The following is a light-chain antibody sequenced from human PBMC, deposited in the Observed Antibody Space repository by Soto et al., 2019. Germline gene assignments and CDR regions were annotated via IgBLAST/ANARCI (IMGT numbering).Light chain of an antibody. CDR3: CSYTSSSTLDVV. V-gene: IGLV2-14*01. CDR1: SSDVGGYNY. CDR2: DVS. Sequence: QSVLTQPASVSGSPGQSITISCTGTSSDVGGYNYVSWYQQHPGKAPKLMIYDVSNRPSGVSNRFSGSKSGNTASLTISGLHAEDEADYYCCSYTSSSTLDVVFGGGTQLTVL. J-gene: IGLJ2*01.